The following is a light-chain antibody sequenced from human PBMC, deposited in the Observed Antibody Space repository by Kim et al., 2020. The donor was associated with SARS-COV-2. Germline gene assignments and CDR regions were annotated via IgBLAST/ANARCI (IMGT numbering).Light chain of an antibody. J-gene: IGKJ1*01. CDR3: QHSGTSSRT. CDR2: GTS. CDR1: QSVSS. V-gene: IGKV3-20*01. Sequence: SSSRGKSAILSCRASQSVSSVAWYQQRPGQSPRLLVYGTSSRATGIPDRFMGSGSGTDYTLTISSLEPEDFAVYYCQHSGTSSRTFGQGTKVDIK.